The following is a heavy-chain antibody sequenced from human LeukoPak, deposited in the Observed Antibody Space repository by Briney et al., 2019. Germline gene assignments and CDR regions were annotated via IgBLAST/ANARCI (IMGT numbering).Heavy chain of an antibody. CDR2: IYYSGST. J-gene: IGHJ3*02. V-gene: IGHV4-31*03. D-gene: IGHD3-22*01. CDR1: GGSISSGGYY. Sequence: SQTLSLTCTVSGGSISSGGYYWSRIRQHPGKGLEWIGYIYYSGSTYYNPSLKSRVTISVDTSKNQFSLKLSSVTAADTAVYYCARDLGKYYYDSNNAFDIWGQGTMVTVSS. CDR3: ARDLGKYYYDSNNAFDI.